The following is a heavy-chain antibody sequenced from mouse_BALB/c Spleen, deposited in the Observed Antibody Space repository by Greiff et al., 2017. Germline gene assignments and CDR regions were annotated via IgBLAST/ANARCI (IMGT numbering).Heavy chain of an antibody. Sequence: QVQLQQSGPSLVQPSQSLSITCTVSGFSLTSYGVHWVRQSPGKGLEWLGVIWRGGSTDYNAAFMSRLSITKDNSKSQVFFKMNSLQADDTAIYYCAKNSGDGTQLGCCFDVWGAGTTVTVSS. CDR2: IWRGGST. CDR3: AKNSGDGTQLGCCFDV. D-gene: IGHD3-1*01. J-gene: IGHJ1*01. V-gene: IGHV2-5-1*01. CDR1: GFSLTSYG.